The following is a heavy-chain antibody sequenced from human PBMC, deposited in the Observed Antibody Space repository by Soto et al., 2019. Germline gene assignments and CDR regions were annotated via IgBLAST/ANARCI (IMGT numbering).Heavy chain of an antibody. J-gene: IGHJ6*02. V-gene: IGHV3-33*01. Sequence: GGSLRLSWAASGFTFSSYGMHWVRQAPGKGLEWVAVIWYDGSNKYYADSVKGRFTISRDNSKNTLYLQMNSLRAEDTAVYYCARKGNHDYSNYEFLDDYYYYGMDVWGQGTTVTVSS. CDR2: IWYDGSNK. D-gene: IGHD4-4*01. CDR3: ARKGNHDYSNYEFLDDYYYYGMDV. CDR1: GFTFSSYG.